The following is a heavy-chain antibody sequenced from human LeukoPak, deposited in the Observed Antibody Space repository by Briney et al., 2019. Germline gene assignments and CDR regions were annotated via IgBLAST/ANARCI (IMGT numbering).Heavy chain of an antibody. V-gene: IGHV4-59*01. CDR3: ARHSEGIPVRYSDY. J-gene: IGHJ4*02. Sequence: SETLSLTCGVSGGAITNYYWNWIRQAPGKGLEWLGYIYYTGSTTYNPSVKSRITISLDTSKKQISLKLRSVTAADTAVYYCARHSEGIPVRYSDYWGQGTLVTVSS. D-gene: IGHD3-10*01. CDR2: IYYTGST. CDR1: GGAITNYY.